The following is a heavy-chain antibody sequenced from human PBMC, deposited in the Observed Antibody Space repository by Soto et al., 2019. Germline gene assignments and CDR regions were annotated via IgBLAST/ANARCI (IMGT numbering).Heavy chain of an antibody. Sequence: GGSLRLSCAASGFTFSSYAMSWVRQAPGKGLEWVSAISGSGGSTYYADSVKGRFTISRDNSKNTLYLQMNSLRAEDTAVYYCAKFIVVVPGLGYYYMVVWGKRTTVTVSS. J-gene: IGHJ6*03. D-gene: IGHD2-2*01. CDR1: GFTFSSYA. V-gene: IGHV3-23*01. CDR3: AKFIVVVPGLGYYYMVV. CDR2: ISGSGGST.